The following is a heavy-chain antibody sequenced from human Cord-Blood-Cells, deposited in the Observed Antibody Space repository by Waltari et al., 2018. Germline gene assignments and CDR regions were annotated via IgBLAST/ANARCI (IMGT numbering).Heavy chain of an antibody. J-gene: IGHJ5*02. Sequence: EVQLVESGGGLVQPGGSLRLSCAASGFTFSSYSMNWVRQAPGKGLEWVSYISSSSSSTIYCADSVKGRFTISRDKAKNSLYLQRNSLRDEDTAVYYCARDLGTEPVLLVTQFDPWGQGTLVTVSS. CDR3: ARDLGTEPVLLVTQFDP. D-gene: IGHD2-15*01. CDR1: GFTFSSYS. CDR2: ISSSSSSTI. V-gene: IGHV3-48*02.